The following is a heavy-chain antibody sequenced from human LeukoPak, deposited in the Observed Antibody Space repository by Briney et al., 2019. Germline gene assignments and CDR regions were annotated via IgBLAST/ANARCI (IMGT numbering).Heavy chain of an antibody. CDR2: IYSGGST. Sequence: GGFLRLSCTASGFTFGDYVMSWVRQAPGKGLEWVSVIYSGGSTYYADSVKGRFTISRDNSKNTLYLQMNSLRAEDTAVYYCARGKSGDYWGQGTLVTVSS. CDR1: GFTFGDYV. D-gene: IGHD3-10*01. J-gene: IGHJ4*02. V-gene: IGHV3-53*01. CDR3: ARGKSGDY.